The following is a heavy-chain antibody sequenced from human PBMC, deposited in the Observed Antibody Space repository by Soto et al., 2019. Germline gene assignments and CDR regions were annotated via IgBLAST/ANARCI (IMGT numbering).Heavy chain of an antibody. V-gene: IGHV3-48*02. D-gene: IGHD2-21*02. J-gene: IGHJ4*02. CDR3: ARDPYCGGDCYSGFDY. CDR1: GFTFSSYS. CDR2: ISSSSTI. Sequence: ESGGGLVQPGGSLRLSCAASGFTFSSYSMNWVRQAPGKGLEWVSYISSSSTIYYADSVKGRFTISRDNAKNSLYLQMNSLRDEDTAVYYCARDPYCGGDCYSGFDYWGQGTLVTVSS.